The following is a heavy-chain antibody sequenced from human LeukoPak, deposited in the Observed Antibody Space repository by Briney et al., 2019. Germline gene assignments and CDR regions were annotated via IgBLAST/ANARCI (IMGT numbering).Heavy chain of an antibody. D-gene: IGHD3-3*01. J-gene: IGHJ3*02. CDR2: IYYSGST. Sequence: PSETLSLTCTVSGGSISSYYWSWIRQPPGKGLEWIGYIYYSGSTNYNPSLKSRVTISVDTSKNQFSLKLSSVTAADTAVYYCATPALIFGVVINAFDIWGQGTMVTVSS. CDR1: GGSISSYY. CDR3: ATPALIFGVVINAFDI. V-gene: IGHV4-59*01.